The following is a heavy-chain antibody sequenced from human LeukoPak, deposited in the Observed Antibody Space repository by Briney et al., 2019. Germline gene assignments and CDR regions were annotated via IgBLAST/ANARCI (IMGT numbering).Heavy chain of an antibody. CDR3: ARTQLDLDGFDI. J-gene: IGHJ3*02. D-gene: IGHD1-1*01. CDR1: GITFSNYA. CDR2: ISSGTINHS. Sequence: GGSLRLSCVASGITFSNYAVSWIRQAPGKGLECLSYISSGTINHSNYADSVKGRFTISRDNARNSLYLQMNSLRGEDTAVYYCARTQLDLDGFDIWGQGTTVTVSS. V-gene: IGHV3-11*06.